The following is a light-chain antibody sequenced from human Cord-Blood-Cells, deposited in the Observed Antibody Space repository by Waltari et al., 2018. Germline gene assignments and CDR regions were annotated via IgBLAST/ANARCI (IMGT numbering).Light chain of an antibody. J-gene: IGKJ1*01. V-gene: IGKV6-21*01. CDR2: YAF. CDR3: HKSSSLPWT. Sequence: EIVLTQSPDFQSVTPQEKVTITCRASQSIGSSLHWYQQKPDQSPTLLIKYAFQSFSGVPSRFSGSGSGTDFTLTINSLEAEDAATYYCHKSSSLPWTFGQGTKVEIK. CDR1: QSIGSS.